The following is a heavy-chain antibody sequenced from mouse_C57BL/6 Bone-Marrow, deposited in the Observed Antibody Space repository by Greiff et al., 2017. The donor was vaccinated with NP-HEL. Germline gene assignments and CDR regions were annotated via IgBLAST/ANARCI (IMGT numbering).Heavy chain of an antibody. J-gene: IGHJ3*01. CDR2: IDPSDSYT. D-gene: IGHD4-1*01. CDR3: ARREANCGGGWFAY. V-gene: IGHV1-69*01. Sequence: QVQLQQPGAELVMPGASVKLSCKASGYTFTSYWMHWVKQRPGQGLEWIGEIDPSDSYTNYNQKFKGKSTLTVDKSSSTAYMQLSSLTSEDSAVYYCARREANCGGGWFAYWGQGTLVTVSA. CDR1: GYTFTSYW.